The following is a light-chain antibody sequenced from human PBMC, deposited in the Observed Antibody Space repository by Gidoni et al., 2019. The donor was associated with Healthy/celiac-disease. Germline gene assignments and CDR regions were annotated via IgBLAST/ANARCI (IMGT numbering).Light chain of an antibody. J-gene: IGKJ2*01. CDR1: QSVSSN. CDR3: QQYNNWPYT. Sequence: EIVMTQSPATLSVSPGERATLSCRVSQSVSSNLAWYQQKPGQAPRLLIYGASTRATGIPARFSGSGSGTEFTLTISSLQSEDFAVYYCQQYNNWPYTFXXXTKLEIK. V-gene: IGKV3-15*01. CDR2: GAS.